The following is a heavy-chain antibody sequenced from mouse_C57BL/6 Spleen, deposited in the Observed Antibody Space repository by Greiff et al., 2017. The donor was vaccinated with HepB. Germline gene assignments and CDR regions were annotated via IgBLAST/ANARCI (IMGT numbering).Heavy chain of an antibody. J-gene: IGHJ4*01. D-gene: IGHD1-1*01. CDR2: ISSGGSYT. CDR3: ARPGSRDYAMDY. CDR1: GFTFSSYG. Sequence: EVMLVESGGDLAKPGGSLKLSCAASGFTFSSYGMSWVRQTPDKRLEWVATISSGGSYTYYPDSVKGRFTISRDNAKNTLYLQMSSLKSEDTAMYYCARPGSRDYAMDYWGQGTSVTVSS. V-gene: IGHV5-6*01.